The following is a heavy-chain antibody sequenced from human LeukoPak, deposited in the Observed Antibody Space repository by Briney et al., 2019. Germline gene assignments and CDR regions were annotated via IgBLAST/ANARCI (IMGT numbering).Heavy chain of an antibody. J-gene: IGHJ5*02. CDR1: GYTFTTYG. CDR3: ARDQYYDSKGWFDP. D-gene: IGHD3-22*01. V-gene: IGHV1-18*01. Sequence: ASVKVSCKASGYTFTTYGITWVRQAPGQGLEWMGWISAYHGNTNYAQKLQGRVTLTTDTSTSTAYMELRSLRSDDTAVYYCARDQYYDSKGWFDPWGQGTLVTVSS. CDR2: ISAYHGNT.